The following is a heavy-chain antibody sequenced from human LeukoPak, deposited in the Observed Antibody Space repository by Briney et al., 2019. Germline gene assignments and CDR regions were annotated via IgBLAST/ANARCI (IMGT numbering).Heavy chain of an antibody. D-gene: IGHD3-22*01. Sequence: GGSLRLSCAASGFTFSSYSMKWVRQAPGKGLEWVSYISSSSSTIYYADSVKGRFTISRDNAKNSLYLQMNSLRDEDTAVYYCAKTDSSGYCIDSWGQGTLVTVSS. J-gene: IGHJ4*02. CDR3: AKTDSSGYCIDS. CDR1: GFTFSSYS. CDR2: ISSSSSTI. V-gene: IGHV3-48*02.